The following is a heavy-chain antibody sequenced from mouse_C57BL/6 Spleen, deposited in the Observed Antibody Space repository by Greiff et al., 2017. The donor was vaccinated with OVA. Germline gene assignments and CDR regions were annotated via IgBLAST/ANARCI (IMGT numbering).Heavy chain of an antibody. CDR1: GYTFTDYE. V-gene: IGHV1-15*01. D-gene: IGHD1-1*01. Sequence: QVQLQQSGAELVRPGASVTLSCKASGYTFTDYEMPWVKQTPVHGLEWIGAIDPDTGGTAYNQKFKGKAILTADKSSSTAYMELRSLTSEDSAVCYCTRGFTYGSQYGGGVDYWG. CDR2: IDPDTGGT. J-gene: IGHJ4*01. CDR3: TRGFTYGSQYGGGVDY.